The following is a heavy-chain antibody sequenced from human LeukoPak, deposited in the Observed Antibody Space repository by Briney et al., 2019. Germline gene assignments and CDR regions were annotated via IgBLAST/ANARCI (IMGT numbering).Heavy chain of an antibody. Sequence: PSETLSFTCTVSGGSISSSSYYWGWIRQPPGKGLEWIGYIYYSGSTNYNPSLKSRVTISVDTSKNQFSLKLSSVTAADTAVYYCARGLRPDYWGQGTLVTVSS. D-gene: IGHD6-6*01. V-gene: IGHV4-61*05. CDR2: IYYSGST. J-gene: IGHJ4*02. CDR1: GGSISSSSYY. CDR3: ARGLRPDY.